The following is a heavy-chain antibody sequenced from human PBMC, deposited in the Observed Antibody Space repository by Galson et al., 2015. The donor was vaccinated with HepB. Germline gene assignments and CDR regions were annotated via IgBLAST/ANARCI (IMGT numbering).Heavy chain of an antibody. V-gene: IGHV3-7*01. CDR3: ARLWFGELGGVSVDY. Sequence: SLRLSCAASGFTFSSYWMSWVRQAPGKGLEWVANIKQDGSEKYYVDSVKGRFTISRDNAKNSLYLQMNSLRAEDAAVYYCARLWFGELGGVSVDYWGQGTLVTVSS. CDR1: GFTFSSYW. CDR2: IKQDGSEK. D-gene: IGHD3-10*01. J-gene: IGHJ4*02.